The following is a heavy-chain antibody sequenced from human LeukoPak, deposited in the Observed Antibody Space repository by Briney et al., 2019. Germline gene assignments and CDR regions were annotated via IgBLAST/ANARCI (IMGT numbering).Heavy chain of an antibody. CDR2: IIASNGNT. CDR3: ARYPLSYTGNWHYFFDY. CDR1: GYXFTSYG. Sequence: ASVKVSCKSSGYXFTSYGISWVRQAPGQGLEWLGRIIASNGNTNYAQKLQGRVTMTSDTSTSTAYMDLRSLKPDDTAFYYCARYPLSYTGNWHYFFDYWGQGTLLTVSS. V-gene: IGHV1-18*01. D-gene: IGHD1-7*01. J-gene: IGHJ4*02.